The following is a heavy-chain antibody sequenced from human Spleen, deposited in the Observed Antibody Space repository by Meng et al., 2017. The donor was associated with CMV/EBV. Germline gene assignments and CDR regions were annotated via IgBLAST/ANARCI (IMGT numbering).Heavy chain of an antibody. J-gene: IGHJ4*02. CDR3: AREVWELHRQTAYFDY. D-gene: IGHD1-26*01. CDR2: ISWNSGRI. Sequence: GGSLRLSCAASGFTFDDYAMHWVRQAPGKGLEWVSGISWNSGRIGYGDSVKGRFAISRDNAKNSLYLQMNSLRAEDTAVYYCAREVWELHRQTAYFDYWGQGTLVTVSS. V-gene: IGHV3-9*01. CDR1: GFTFDDYA.